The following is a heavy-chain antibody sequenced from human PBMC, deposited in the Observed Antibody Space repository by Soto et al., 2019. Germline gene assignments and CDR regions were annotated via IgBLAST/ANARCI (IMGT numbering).Heavy chain of an antibody. CDR1: GGTFSSYA. V-gene: IGHV1-69*06. J-gene: IGHJ6*02. D-gene: IGHD5-18*01. CDR3: ASSDTAMVTPREYYGMDV. CDR2: IIPIFGTA. Sequence: QVQLVQSGAEVKKPGSSVKVSCKASGGTFSSYAISWVRQAPGQGLEWVGGIIPIFGTANYAQKFQGRVTITADKSTSTAYMELSSLRSEDTAVYYCASSDTAMVTPREYYGMDVWGQGTTVTVSS.